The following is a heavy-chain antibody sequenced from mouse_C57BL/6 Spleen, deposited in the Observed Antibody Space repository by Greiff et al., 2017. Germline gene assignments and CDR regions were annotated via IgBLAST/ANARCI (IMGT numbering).Heavy chain of an antibody. V-gene: IGHV5-9*01. CDR2: ISGGGGNT. Sequence: EVQGVESGGGLVKPGGSLKLSCAASGFTFSSYTMSWVRQTPEKRLEWVATISGGGGNTYYPDSVKGRFTISRDNAKNTLYLQMSSLRSEDTALYYCARSSNSYYFDYWGQGTTLTVSS. J-gene: IGHJ2*01. D-gene: IGHD2-5*01. CDR1: GFTFSSYT. CDR3: ARSSNSYYFDY.